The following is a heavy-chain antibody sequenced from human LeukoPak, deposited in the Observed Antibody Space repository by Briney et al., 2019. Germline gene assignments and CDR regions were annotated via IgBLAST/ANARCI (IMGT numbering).Heavy chain of an antibody. CDR2: ISAYNDNT. Sequence: GASVKVSCKTSGYTFTTYGITWVRQAPGQGLEYMGWISAYNDNTNYAQNLQDRVTMTTDTSTSTAYMELRSLRSDDTAVYYCARDLKRPRRLIAYWGQGTLVTVSS. CDR1: GYTFTTYG. CDR3: ARDLKRPRRLIAY. V-gene: IGHV1-18*01. J-gene: IGHJ4*02. D-gene: IGHD5-24*01.